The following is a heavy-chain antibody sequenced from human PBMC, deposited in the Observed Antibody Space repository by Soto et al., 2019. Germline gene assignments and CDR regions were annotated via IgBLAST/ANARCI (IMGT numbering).Heavy chain of an antibody. CDR1: GFTFSSYG. J-gene: IGHJ4*02. CDR3: AKQRLRYFDWLLFFDY. D-gene: IGHD3-9*01. CDR2: ISYDGSNK. V-gene: IGHV3-30*18. Sequence: GGSLRLSCAASGFTFSSYGMHWVRQAPGKGLEWVAVISYDGSNKYYADSVKGRFTISRDNSKNTLYLQMNSLRAEDTAVYYCAKQRLRYFDWLLFFDYWGQGTLVTVSS.